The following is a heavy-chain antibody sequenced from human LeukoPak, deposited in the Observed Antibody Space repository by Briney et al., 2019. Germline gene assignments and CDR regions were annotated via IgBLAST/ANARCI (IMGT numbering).Heavy chain of an antibody. Sequence: GSLKLSFVALGFPFSSFWMTWVRQAPGKGLGWVANIKQDGSKKSYVDSVKGRFTISRDNAKNSLYLQMNSLRAEDTAIYYCTRVGYIDEGIDYWGQGTLVTVSS. J-gene: IGHJ4*02. CDR3: TRVGYIDEGIDY. CDR1: GFPFSSFW. V-gene: IGHV3-7*04. D-gene: IGHD5-24*01. CDR2: IKQDGSKK.